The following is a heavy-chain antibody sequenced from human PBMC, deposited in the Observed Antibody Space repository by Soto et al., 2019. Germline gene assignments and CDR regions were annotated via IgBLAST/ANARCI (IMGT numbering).Heavy chain of an antibody. CDR1: GFTFSSYA. CDR3: AKDWRSGYGLYYFDY. V-gene: IGHV3-23*01. CDR2: ISGSGGST. D-gene: IGHD5-12*01. J-gene: IGHJ4*02. Sequence: GGSLRLSCAASGFTFSSYAMSWVRQAPGKGLEWVSAISGSGGSTYYADSVKGRFTISRDNSKNTLYLQMNSLRAEDTAVYYCAKDWRSGYGLYYFDYWGQGTLVTVSS.